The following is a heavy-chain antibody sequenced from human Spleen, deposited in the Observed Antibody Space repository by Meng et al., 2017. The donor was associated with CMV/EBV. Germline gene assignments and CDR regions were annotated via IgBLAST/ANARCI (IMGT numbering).Heavy chain of an antibody. CDR1: GDSVSSNSAA. V-gene: IGHV6-1*01. D-gene: IGHD5-18*01. CDR2: TYYRSKWYN. J-gene: IGHJ4*02. CDR3: TPYSVAAMVPFAFDY. Sequence: SQTLSLTCAISGDSVSSNSAAWNWIRQSPSRGLEWLGRTYYRSKWYNDYAVSVKSRITINPDTSKNQFSLQLNSVPPEDTAVYSPTPYSVAAMVPFAFDYWGQGTLVTVSS.